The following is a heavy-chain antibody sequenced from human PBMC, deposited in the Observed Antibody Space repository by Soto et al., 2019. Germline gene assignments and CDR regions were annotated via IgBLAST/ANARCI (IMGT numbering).Heavy chain of an antibody. Sequence: QVQLVESGGGLVKPGGSLRLSCAASGFTFSDYYMTWIRQAPGKGLEWVSYISSGSGYTTYADSVKGRFTISRDNAKNSLYLQMNSLRAEDTAVYYCARAGVSIAAALDYWGQGTLVTVSS. CDR3: ARAGVSIAAALDY. J-gene: IGHJ4*02. D-gene: IGHD6-25*01. CDR2: ISSGSGYT. V-gene: IGHV3-11*05. CDR1: GFTFSDYY.